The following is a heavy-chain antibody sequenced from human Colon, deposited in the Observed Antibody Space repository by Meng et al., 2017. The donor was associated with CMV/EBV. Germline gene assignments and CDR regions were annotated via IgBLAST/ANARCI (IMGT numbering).Heavy chain of an antibody. CDR3: AHGRGWLTDY. CDR1: GFSLRTPEVG. J-gene: IGHJ4*02. V-gene: IGHV2-5*02. CDR2: IYWDDDN. D-gene: IGHD6-19*01. Sequence: QITLKESGPTLVKPTQTLTLTCTFSGFSLRTPEVGVHWIRQPPGKALEWLALIYWDDDNQFRPSLKNRITTTKDTSKNQVVLTMTNMDPVDTATYYCAHGRGWLTDYWGQGTLVTVSS.